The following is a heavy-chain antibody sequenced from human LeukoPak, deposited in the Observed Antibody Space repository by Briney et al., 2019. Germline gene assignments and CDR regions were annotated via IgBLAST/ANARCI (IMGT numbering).Heavy chain of an antibody. CDR1: GYIFTDYY. CDR3: ARGGRIMTDDAFDI. V-gene: IGHV1-2*02. Sequence: ASVKVSCKASGYIFTDYYMHWVRQAPGQGLEWMGWINPNSGGTNYAQMFQGRVTMTRDTSISTAYMELSRLRSDDTAVYYCARGGRIMTDDAFDIWGQGTMVTVSS. D-gene: IGHD3-16*01. CDR2: INPNSGGT. J-gene: IGHJ3*02.